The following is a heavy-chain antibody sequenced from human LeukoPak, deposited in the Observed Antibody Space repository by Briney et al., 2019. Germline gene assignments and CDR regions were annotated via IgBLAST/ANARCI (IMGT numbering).Heavy chain of an antibody. CDR2: IWYDGSKK. J-gene: IGHJ4*02. CDR1: GFTFNTYG. D-gene: IGHD3-16*01. Sequence: GGSLRLSCATSGFTFNTYGMHWVRQAPGKGLEWVAYIWYDGSKKDYADSVKGRSTISRDSSKSTLYLQMNSLRAEDTAVYYCARDLLGLPHKYFDSWGQGTLVTVSS. V-gene: IGHV3-30*02. CDR3: ARDLLGLPHKYFDS.